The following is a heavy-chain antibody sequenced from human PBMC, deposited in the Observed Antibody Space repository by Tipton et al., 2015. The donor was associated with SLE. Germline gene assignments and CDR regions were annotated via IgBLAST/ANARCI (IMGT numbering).Heavy chain of an antibody. V-gene: IGHV5-51*03. J-gene: IGHJ4*02. D-gene: IGHD6-6*01. Sequence: QSGAEVKKPGESLKISCKGSGYSFTSSWIGWVRQTPGKGLEWMGIIYAVDSHTTYSPSFQGQVTISVDKSISTAYLQWSSLKASDTAIYYCARRYSSTWSIDYWGLGTVVTVSS. CDR3: ARRYSSTWSIDY. CDR1: GYSFTSSW. CDR2: IYAVDSHT.